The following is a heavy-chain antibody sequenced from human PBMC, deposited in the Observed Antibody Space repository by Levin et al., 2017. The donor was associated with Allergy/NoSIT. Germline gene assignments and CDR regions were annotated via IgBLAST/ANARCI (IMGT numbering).Heavy chain of an antibody. J-gene: IGHJ6*02. Sequence: SETLSLTCTVSGGSISSYYWSWIRQPPGKGLEWIGYIYYSGSTNYNPSLKSRVTISVDTSKNQFSLKLSSVTAADTAVYYCARVSWDSYGLYYYYYGMDVWGQGTTVTVSS. D-gene: IGHD5-18*01. CDR1: GGSISSYY. CDR2: IYYSGST. CDR3: ARVSWDSYGLYYYYYGMDV. V-gene: IGHV4-59*01.